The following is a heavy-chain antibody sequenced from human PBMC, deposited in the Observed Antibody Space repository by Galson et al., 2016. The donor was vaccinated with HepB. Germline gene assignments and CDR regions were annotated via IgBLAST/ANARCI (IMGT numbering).Heavy chain of an antibody. J-gene: IGHJ6*02. CDR3: ARDLVEFCSGSSCQRGGMDV. Sequence: SLRLSCAASGFTFSSYWMHWVRQAPGKGLVSVSRINNDGGSINYVDSVKGRFTSSRDNAKNTLFLQMNSLRAEDTAVYYCARDLVEFCSGSSCQRGGMDVLGQETTVTVSS. CDR1: GFTFSSYW. D-gene: IGHD2-15*01. CDR2: INNDGGSI. V-gene: IGHV3-74*01.